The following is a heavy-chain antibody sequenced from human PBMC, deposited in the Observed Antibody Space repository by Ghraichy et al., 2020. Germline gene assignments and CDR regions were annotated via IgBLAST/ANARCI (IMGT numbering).Heavy chain of an antibody. D-gene: IGHD5-12*01. V-gene: IGHV3-7*03. CDR2: INLDGSQR. J-gene: IGHJ4*02. CDR3: VTDRTYGDYDN. CDR1: GYIAKTYW. Sequence: GESLNISCSASGYIAKTYWMSWVRQAPGKGLEWVAQINLDGSQRYLGDAVKGRFTTSITSRDNAPTSLYLEMNNLRAEDTAVYYCVTDRTYGDYDNWGQGTLVNV.